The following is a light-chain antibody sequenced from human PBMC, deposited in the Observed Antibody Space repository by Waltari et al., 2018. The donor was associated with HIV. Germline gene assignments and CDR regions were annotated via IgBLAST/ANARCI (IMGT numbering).Light chain of an antibody. J-gene: IGLJ3*02. CDR1: RSNIGAGYE. V-gene: IGLV1-40*01. CDR3: QSYDSTLSAWV. CDR2: GYS. Sequence: QSVLRQPPSVSGAPGQRVTISCTGSRSNIGAGYEVHWYQQLPGPAPKLLIFGYSNRPSRVPDRFAGSKSGTSASLAISGLQAEDEADYYCQSYDSTLSAWVFGGGTKLTVL.